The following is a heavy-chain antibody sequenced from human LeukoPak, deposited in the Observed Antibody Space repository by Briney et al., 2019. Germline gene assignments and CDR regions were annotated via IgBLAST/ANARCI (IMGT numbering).Heavy chain of an antibody. D-gene: IGHD5-12*01. CDR2: INHSGST. J-gene: IGHJ4*02. CDR1: GGSFSGYY. Sequence: SETLSPTCAVYGGSFSGYYWSWIRQPPGNWLEWIGEINHSGSTNYNPSLKSRVTISVDTSKTQFSLKLSSVTAADTAVYYCARLRGYSGYEADYWGQGTLVTVSS. CDR3: ARLRGYSGYEADY. V-gene: IGHV4-34*01.